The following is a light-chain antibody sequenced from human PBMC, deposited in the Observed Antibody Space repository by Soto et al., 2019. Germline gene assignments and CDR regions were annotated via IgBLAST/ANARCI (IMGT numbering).Light chain of an antibody. CDR1: QSVLYSSNNKNY. J-gene: IGKJ3*01. V-gene: IGKV4-1*01. CDR2: WVS. Sequence: DIVMTQSPDSLAVSLGERATINCKSSQSVLYSSNNKNYLAWYQQKPGQPPKLLIYWVSTRESGVPDRFSGSGSGTDFTLTISSLQAEDVAVYYCQQYYSTPRTFGPGSKVDIK. CDR3: QQYYSTPRT.